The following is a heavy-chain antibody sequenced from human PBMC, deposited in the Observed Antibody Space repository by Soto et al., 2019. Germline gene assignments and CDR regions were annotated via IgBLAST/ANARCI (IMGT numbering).Heavy chain of an antibody. Sequence: QVQLQQWGAGLLKPSETLSLTCAGYGGSFSGYYWTWIRQPPGKGLEWIGEINHSGSTNYNPSLKTRVTLSVDTSTNPLSLTLSSVSAADTAVYFCARGRRRRYFCDYVKSWYFDLWGRGAPVTVSS. CDR3: ARGRRRRYFCDYVKSWYFDL. J-gene: IGHJ2*01. CDR2: INHSGST. CDR1: GGSFSGYY. D-gene: IGHD4-17*01. V-gene: IGHV4-34*01.